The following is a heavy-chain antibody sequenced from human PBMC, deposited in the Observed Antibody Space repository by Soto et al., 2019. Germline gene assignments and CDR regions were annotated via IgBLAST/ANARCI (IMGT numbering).Heavy chain of an antibody. Sequence: QVQLVESGGGVVQPGRSLRLSCAASGFTFNDYGMHWVRQAPGKGLEWVAVISYDGRNTYYADSVKGRFTISRDSSKNMLYLQMNSLRAKDTAVYYCAKDEWDCSGGACYPQQLYYFAMDVWGQGTTVTVSS. CDR1: GFTFNDYG. CDR2: ISYDGRNT. J-gene: IGHJ6*02. D-gene: IGHD2-15*01. V-gene: IGHV3-30*18. CDR3: AKDEWDCSGGACYPQQLYYFAMDV.